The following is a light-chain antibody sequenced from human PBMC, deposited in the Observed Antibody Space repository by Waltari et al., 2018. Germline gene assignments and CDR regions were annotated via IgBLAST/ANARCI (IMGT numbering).Light chain of an antibody. Sequence: EIVLIQSPATLALSPGERATLSCRASQSVRNYLAWFQQKHGQVPRLLIYDTSNRGTGVPARFSGSGSGTDFTLTISSLESEDFAVYYCQQRSSWPLTFGGGTKVQIK. J-gene: IGKJ4*01. CDR1: QSVRNY. CDR2: DTS. V-gene: IGKV3-11*01. CDR3: QQRSSWPLT.